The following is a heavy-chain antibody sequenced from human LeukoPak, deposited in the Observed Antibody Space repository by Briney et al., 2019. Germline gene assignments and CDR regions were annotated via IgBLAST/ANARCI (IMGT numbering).Heavy chain of an antibody. CDR2: IYYSGST. J-gene: IGHJ3*02. CDR1: GGSISSYY. D-gene: IGHD6-19*01. Sequence: SETLSLTCTVSGGSISSYYWSWIRQPPGKGLEWIGYIYYSGSTNYNPSLKSRVTISVDTSKNQFSLKLSSVTAADTAVYCCARESSGWVDDAFDIWGQGTIVIVSS. CDR3: ARESSGWVDDAFDI. V-gene: IGHV4-59*01.